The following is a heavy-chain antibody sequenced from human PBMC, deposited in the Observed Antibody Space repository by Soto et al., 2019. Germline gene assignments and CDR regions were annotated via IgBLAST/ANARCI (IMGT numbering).Heavy chain of an antibody. CDR1: GGSYSSYP. V-gene: IGHV1-69*13. CDR2: IIPIFGTA. Sequence: SPVKVSRKTSGGSYSSYPSSWMRLAPGQGLERMGGIIPIFGTANYAQKFQGRVTITADESTSTAYMELSSLRSEDTAVYYCATSYRTYYDFWSGDENYYYYYGMDVWGQGTTVTVSS. J-gene: IGHJ6*02. D-gene: IGHD3-3*01. CDR3: ATSYRTYYDFWSGDENYYYYYGMDV.